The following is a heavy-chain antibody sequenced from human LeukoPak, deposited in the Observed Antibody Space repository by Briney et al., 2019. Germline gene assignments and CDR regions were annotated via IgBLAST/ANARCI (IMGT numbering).Heavy chain of an antibody. CDR2: ISAYNGKT. CDR1: GYTFTSYG. V-gene: IGHV1-18*01. D-gene: IGHD2-15*01. J-gene: IGHJ4*02. Sequence: APVKVSCKASGYTFTSYGISWVRQAPGQGLEWMGWISAYNGKTNYAQKLQGRVTMTTDTSTSTAYMELRSLRSDDTAVYYCARVGPKYCSGGSCYSSLTFDYWGQGTLVTVSS. CDR3: ARVGPKYCSGGSCYSSLTFDY.